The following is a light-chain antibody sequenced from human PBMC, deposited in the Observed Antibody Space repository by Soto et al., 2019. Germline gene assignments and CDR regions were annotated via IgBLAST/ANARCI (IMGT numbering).Light chain of an antibody. CDR3: QSYDSSLSGWV. V-gene: IGLV1-40*01. J-gene: IGLJ3*02. CDR2: GNS. Sequence: QLVLTQPPSVSGAPGQRVTISCTGSSSNIGAGYDVHWYQQLPGKAPKLLIYGNSNRPPGVPGRFSGSKSGTSASLAITGLQAEDEADYYCQSYDSSLSGWVFGGGTKVTVL. CDR1: SSNIGAGYD.